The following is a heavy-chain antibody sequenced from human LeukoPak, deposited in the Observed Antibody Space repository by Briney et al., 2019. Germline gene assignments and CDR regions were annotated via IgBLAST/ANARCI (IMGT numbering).Heavy chain of an antibody. J-gene: IGHJ3*02. V-gene: IGHV4-38-2*02. CDR1: GYSISSGYY. CDR2: IYHSGST. Sequence: SETLSLTCTVSGYSISSGYYWGWIRQPPGKGLEWIGSIYHSGSTYYNPSLKSRVTISVDTSKNQFSLKLSSVTAADTVVYYCARSPMIVVVIDAFDIWGQGTMVTVSS. D-gene: IGHD3-22*01. CDR3: ARSPMIVVVIDAFDI.